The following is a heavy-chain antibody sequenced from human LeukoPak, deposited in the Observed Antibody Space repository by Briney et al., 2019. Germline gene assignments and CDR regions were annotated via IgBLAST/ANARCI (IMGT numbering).Heavy chain of an antibody. CDR1: EFTFSSYS. V-gene: IGHV3-21*01. Sequence: GGSLRLSCAASEFTFSSYSMNWVRQAPGKGREWVSSISSGSSYIYYTDSVKGRFTISRDDAKNSLYLQMNSLRAEDTAVYYCASGIYYASVYTWSPVWGQGTLVTVSS. J-gene: IGHJ4*02. CDR3: ASGIYYASVYTWSPV. D-gene: IGHD3-10*01. CDR2: ISSGSSYI.